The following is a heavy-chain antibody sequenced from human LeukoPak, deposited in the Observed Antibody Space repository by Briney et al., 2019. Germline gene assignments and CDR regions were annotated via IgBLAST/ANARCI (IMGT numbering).Heavy chain of an antibody. J-gene: IGHJ6*03. V-gene: IGHV4-59*08. CDR1: GGSIGTYY. CDR2: IYVTGT. D-gene: IGHD3-16*02. CDR3: ARHIGGGIEDMDV. Sequence: SETLSLTCTVSGGSIGTYYWSWIRQSPGKGLGWIGYIYVTGTRYNPYLQSRVTISVDRSRNQFFLKMSSVTAADTAVYYCARHIGGGIEDMDVWGKGTKVIVSS.